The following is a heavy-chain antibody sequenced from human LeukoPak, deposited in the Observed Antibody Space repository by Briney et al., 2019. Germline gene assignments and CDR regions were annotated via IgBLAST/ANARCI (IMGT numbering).Heavy chain of an antibody. V-gene: IGHV4-39*01. D-gene: IGHD1-1*01. CDR2: IYYSGST. Sequence: PSETLSLTCTVSGASISSTTYYYDWIRQPPGKGLGWIGSIYYSGSTYYNPSLKSRVTISVDTSKNQFSLNLTSVTAADTAVYYCASDTTASFYYMDVWGNGTTVTVSS. J-gene: IGHJ6*03. CDR3: ASDTTASFYYMDV. CDR1: GASISSTTYY.